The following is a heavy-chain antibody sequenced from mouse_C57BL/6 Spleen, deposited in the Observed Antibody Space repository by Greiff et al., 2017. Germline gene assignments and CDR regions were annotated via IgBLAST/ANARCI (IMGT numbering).Heavy chain of an antibody. CDR2: ISSGSSTI. J-gene: IGHJ3*01. CDR1: GFTFSDYG. D-gene: IGHD1-1*01. V-gene: IGHV5-17*01. CDR3: ANHYYGSSSWFAY. Sequence: EVKVVESGGGLVKPGGSLKLSCAASGFTFSDYGMHWVRQAPEKGLEWVAYISSGSSTIYYADTVKGRFTISRDNAKNTLFLQMTSLRSEDTAMYYCANHYYGSSSWFAYWGQGTLVTVSA.